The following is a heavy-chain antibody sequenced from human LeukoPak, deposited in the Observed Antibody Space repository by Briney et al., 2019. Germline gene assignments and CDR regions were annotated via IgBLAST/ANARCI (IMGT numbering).Heavy chain of an antibody. V-gene: IGHV3-23*01. Sequence: PGGSLRLSCAASGFTFSSYAMSWVRQAPGKGLEWVSGISGSGGSTYYADSVKGRFTISRDNSKNTVYLQMNSLRAEDTAVYYCAKDRYDSTDYWGQGTLVTVSS. CDR3: AKDRYDSTDY. D-gene: IGHD3-22*01. CDR2: ISGSGGST. J-gene: IGHJ4*02. CDR1: GFTFSSYA.